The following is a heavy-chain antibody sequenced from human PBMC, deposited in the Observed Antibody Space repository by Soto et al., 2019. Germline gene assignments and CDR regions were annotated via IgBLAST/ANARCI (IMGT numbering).Heavy chain of an antibody. Sequence: GGSLILSCSASGFTFSIYAMSWVRQAAGKGLEWVSAISGSGGSTYYADSVKGRFTISRDNSKNTLYLQMNSLRAEDTAVYYCAKHATIAARPLAIDYWGQGTLVTVSS. CDR2: ISGSGGST. CDR3: AKHATIAARPLAIDY. J-gene: IGHJ4*02. V-gene: IGHV3-23*01. D-gene: IGHD6-6*01. CDR1: GFTFSIYA.